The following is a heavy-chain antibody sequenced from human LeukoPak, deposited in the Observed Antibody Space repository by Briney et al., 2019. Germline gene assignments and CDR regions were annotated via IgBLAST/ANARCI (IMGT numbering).Heavy chain of an antibody. D-gene: IGHD1-26*01. J-gene: IGHJ6*03. CDR1: GFTFSNYW. CDR3: ARGGRVYYMDV. Sequence: GGSLRLSCTASGFTFSNYWMSWVRQAPGKGLVWVATIKQDGSQQYYVDSVKGRLTISRDNAKNSLYLQMNSLRAEDTAVYYCARGGRVYYMDVWGKGTTVTISS. CDR2: IKQDGSQQ. V-gene: IGHV3-7*03.